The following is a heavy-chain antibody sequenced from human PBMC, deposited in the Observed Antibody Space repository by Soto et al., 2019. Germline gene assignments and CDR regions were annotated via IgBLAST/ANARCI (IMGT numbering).Heavy chain of an antibody. CDR2: IYHCGTT. Sequence: QVQLQESGPGLVKPSETLSLSCNVSGGSISSDDFFWSWVREQAARALEWIGYIYHCGTTYYNPAMQSRTTSAVGTTNNQCSQSLRSVSAADTAVCLGATAEDYGSGLAGAMDVWGQGTAVAVS. CDR1: GGSISSDDFF. J-gene: IGHJ6*02. CDR3: ATAEDYGSGLAGAMDV. D-gene: IGHD3-10*01. V-gene: IGHV4-31*03.